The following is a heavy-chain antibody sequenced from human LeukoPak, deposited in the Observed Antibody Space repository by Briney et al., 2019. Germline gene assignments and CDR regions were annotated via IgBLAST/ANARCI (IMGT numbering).Heavy chain of an antibody. Sequence: ASVKVSCKASGGTFSSYAISWVRQAPGQGLEWMGGIIPIFGTANYAQRFQGRVTITADESTSTAYMELSSPRSGDTAVYYCASGLSNGFWSGYYTLDYWGQGTLVTVSS. CDR3: ASGLSNGFWSGYYTLDY. CDR2: IIPIFGTA. D-gene: IGHD3-3*01. CDR1: GGTFSSYA. V-gene: IGHV1-69*13. J-gene: IGHJ4*02.